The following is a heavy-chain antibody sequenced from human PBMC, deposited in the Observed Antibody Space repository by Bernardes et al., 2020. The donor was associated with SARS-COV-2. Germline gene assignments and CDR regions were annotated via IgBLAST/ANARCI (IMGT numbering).Heavy chain of an antibody. V-gene: IGHV3-30*03. J-gene: IGHJ4*02. CDR1: GFTFRGLA. D-gene: IGHD1-26*01. CDR3: VTDPVGGTNY. CDR2: ISYDGSSE. Sequence: LRLSCAASGFTFRGLAMNWVRQTPGKGLEWLAMISYDGSSEYYVDSVKGRFIISRDNSKNTLNLQMNSLREEDTAIYYCVTDPVGGTNYWGQGTLVTVSP.